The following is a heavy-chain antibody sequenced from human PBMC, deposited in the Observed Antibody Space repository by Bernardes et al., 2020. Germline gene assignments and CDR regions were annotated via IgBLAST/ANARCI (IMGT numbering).Heavy chain of an antibody. J-gene: IGHJ4*02. Sequence: GGSLRLSCAASGFTFSSYAMHWVRQAPGQGLEWVAVISYDGSNEYYADSVKGRFTVSRDNSKNTLYLQVNSLRAEDTAVYYCARGRIWFGEFYFDYWGQGTLVTVSS. CDR3: ARGRIWFGEFYFDY. D-gene: IGHD3-10*01. V-gene: IGHV3-30*01. CDR1: GFTFSSYA. CDR2: ISYDGSNE.